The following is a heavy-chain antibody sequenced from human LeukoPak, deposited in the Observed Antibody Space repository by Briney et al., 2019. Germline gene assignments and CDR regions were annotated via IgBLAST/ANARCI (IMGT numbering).Heavy chain of an antibody. D-gene: IGHD1-26*01. CDR3: ARDKGVGARKEYQHDAFDI. V-gene: IGHV3-48*01. Sequence: PGGSLRLSCAASGFTFSSYSMNWVRQAPGKGLEWVSYISSSSSTIYYADPVKGRFTISRDNAKNSLYLQMNSLRAEDTAVYYCARDKGVGARKEYQHDAFDIWGRGTMVTVSS. CDR1: GFTFSSYS. J-gene: IGHJ3*02. CDR2: ISSSSSTI.